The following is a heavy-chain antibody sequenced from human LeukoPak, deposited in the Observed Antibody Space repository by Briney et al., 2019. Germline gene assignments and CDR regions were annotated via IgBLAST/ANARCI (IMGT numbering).Heavy chain of an antibody. J-gene: IGHJ4*02. D-gene: IGHD6-13*01. CDR3: ATGIVTRIAAAGTFDY. V-gene: IGHV1-24*01. Sequence: ASVKVSCKVSGYTLTKLSMHWVRQAPGKGLEWMGGFDPEDGETIYAQKFQGRVTMTEDTSTDTAFMELSSLRSEDTAVYYCATGIVTRIAAAGTFDYWGQGTLVTVSS. CDR2: FDPEDGET. CDR1: GYTLTKLS.